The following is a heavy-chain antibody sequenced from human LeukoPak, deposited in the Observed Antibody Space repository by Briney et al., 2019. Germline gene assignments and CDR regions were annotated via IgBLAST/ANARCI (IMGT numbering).Heavy chain of an antibody. D-gene: IGHD6-13*01. CDR2: IYYSGST. CDR3: ARSLAAAGSSGKYGMDV. CDR1: GGSISSGDYY. V-gene: IGHV4-30-4*01. Sequence: SETLSLTCTVSGGSISSGDYYWSWIRQPPGKGLEWIGYIYYSGSTYYNPSLKSRVTISVDTSKNQFSLKLSSVTAADTAVYYCARSLAAAGSSGKYGMDVWGQGTTVTVSS. J-gene: IGHJ6*02.